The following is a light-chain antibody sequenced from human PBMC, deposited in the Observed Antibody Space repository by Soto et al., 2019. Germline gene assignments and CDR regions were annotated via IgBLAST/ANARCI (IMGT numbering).Light chain of an antibody. CDR2: EVS. CDR1: SSDVGGYNY. Sequence: QSVLTQPASVSGSPRQSITISCTGASSDVGGYNYVSWYQQHPGKVPKVMIFEVSNRPSGISHRFSGSKSGNTASLTISGLQAEDEADYYCSSYTTSGTLVFGGGTKLTVL. J-gene: IGLJ2*01. CDR3: SSYTTSGTLV. V-gene: IGLV2-14*01.